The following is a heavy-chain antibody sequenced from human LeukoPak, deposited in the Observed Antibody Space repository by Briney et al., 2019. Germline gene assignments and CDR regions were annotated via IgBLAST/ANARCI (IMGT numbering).Heavy chain of an antibody. D-gene: IGHD5-18*01. CDR1: GYTFTGYY. CDR2: INPNSGGT. CDR3: ARDLTDSYGYKDAFDI. V-gene: IGHV1-2*04. J-gene: IGHJ3*02. Sequence: GASVKVSCKASGYTFTGYYMHWVRQAPGQGLEWMGWINPNSGGTNYAQKFQGWVTMTRDTSISTAYMELSRLRSDDTAVYYCARDLTDSYGYKDAFDIWGQGTMVTVSS.